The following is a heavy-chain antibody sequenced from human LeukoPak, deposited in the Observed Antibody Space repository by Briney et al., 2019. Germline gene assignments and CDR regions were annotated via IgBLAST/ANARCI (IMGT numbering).Heavy chain of an antibody. Sequence: TGGSLRLSCAASGFTVSSNYMSWVRQAPGKGLEWVSVIYSGGSTYYADSVKGRFTISRDNAKNSLYLQMNSLRDEDTAVYYCARDNDWAFHYWGQGTLVTVSS. CDR3: ARDNDWAFHY. D-gene: IGHD3-9*01. V-gene: IGHV3-66*01. CDR2: IYSGGST. J-gene: IGHJ4*02. CDR1: GFTVSSNY.